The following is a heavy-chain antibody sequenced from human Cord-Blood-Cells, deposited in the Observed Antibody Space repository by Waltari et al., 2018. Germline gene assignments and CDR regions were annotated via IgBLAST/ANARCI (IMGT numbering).Heavy chain of an antibody. D-gene: IGHD2-2*01. Sequence: QLHLHQWGAGRFSPSQTLSLPAPSDGGSFSGYAPRGIRRPPGKGLWWIGEINHSGSTNYNPSLKSRVTITVDTSKNQFSLKLSSVTAADTAVYYWAFTAGYCSSTSYQYYYYDMDVWGKGTTVTVSS. CDR3: AFTAGYCSSTSYQYYYYDMDV. V-gene: IGHV4-34*01. CDR2: INHSGST. CDR1: GGSFSGYA. J-gene: IGHJ6*03.